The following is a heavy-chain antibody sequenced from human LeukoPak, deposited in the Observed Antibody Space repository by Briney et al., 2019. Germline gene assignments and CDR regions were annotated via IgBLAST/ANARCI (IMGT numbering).Heavy chain of an antibody. V-gene: IGHV1-69*04. D-gene: IGHD6-13*01. CDR3: ARVGRYSSSWYASGY. Sequence: SVKVSCKASGGTFSSYAISWVRQAPGQGLEWMGRIIPILGIANYAQKFQGRVTITADNSTSTAYMELSSLRSEDTAVYYCARVGRYSSSWYASGYWGQGTLVTVSS. J-gene: IGHJ4*02. CDR2: IIPILGIA. CDR1: GGTFSSYA.